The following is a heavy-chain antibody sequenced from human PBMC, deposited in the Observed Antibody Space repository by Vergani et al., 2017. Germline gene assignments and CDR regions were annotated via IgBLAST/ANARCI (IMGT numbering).Heavy chain of an antibody. J-gene: IGHJ6*02. CDR2: IYPNSGGT. V-gene: IGHV1-2*02. Sequence: QVQLVQSGAEVKKPGASVKVSCKASGYTFTDYYLHWVRQAPGQGLEWMGWIYPNSGGTNYAQKFQGRVTMTRDTSISTAYMELSSLRSEDTAVYYCARNGVRRRGMDVWGQGTTVTVSS. CDR3: ARNGVRRRGMDV. D-gene: IGHD3-10*01. CDR1: GYTFTDYY.